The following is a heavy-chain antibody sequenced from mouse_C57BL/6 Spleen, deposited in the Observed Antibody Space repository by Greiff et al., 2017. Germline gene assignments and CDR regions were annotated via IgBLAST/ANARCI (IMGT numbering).Heavy chain of an antibody. J-gene: IGHJ2*01. Sequence: QVQLQQPGAELVKPGASVKLSCKASGYTFTSYWMHWVKQRPGRGLEWIGRFDPTSGGTKYNEKFKSKATLTADKPPSTADMQLCSLTSYDSAVYVCASWESNYDYWGQGTTLTVSS. CDR2: FDPTSGGT. D-gene: IGHD2-5*01. V-gene: IGHV1-72*01. CDR3: ASWESNYDY. CDR1: GYTFTSYW.